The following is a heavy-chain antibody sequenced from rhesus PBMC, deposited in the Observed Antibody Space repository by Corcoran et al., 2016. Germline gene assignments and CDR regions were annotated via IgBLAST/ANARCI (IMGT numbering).Heavy chain of an antibody. CDR1: GFSISTSGTG. J-gene: IGHJ4*01. CDR3: ARVTDIAAAGQFDF. D-gene: IGHD6-31*01. V-gene: IGHV2-95*01. Sequence: QVTLKESGPALVKPTQTLTLTCTFSGFSISTSGTGLGWIRQPQGKALEWLGSIYWDDSKYYSTSLKNRFTISKDTSKNQVVLTMTNMDPVDTATYYCARVTDIAAAGQFDFWGQGVLVTVSS. CDR2: IYWDDSK.